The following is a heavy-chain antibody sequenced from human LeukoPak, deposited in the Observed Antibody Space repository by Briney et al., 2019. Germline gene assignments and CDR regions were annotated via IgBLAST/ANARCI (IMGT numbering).Heavy chain of an antibody. D-gene: IGHD2-8*02. V-gene: IGHV3-7*01. CDR2: IKQDGGTK. CDR3: ARDTVGSLDY. J-gene: IGHJ4*02. Sequence: PGGSLRLSRVASGFTFSNSWMAWVRQAPGKGLEWVANIKQDGGTKHYADSLRGRFTISRDNPKNSLYLQMNSLRSDDTALYYCARDTVGSLDYWGQGILVTVAS. CDR1: GFTFSNSW.